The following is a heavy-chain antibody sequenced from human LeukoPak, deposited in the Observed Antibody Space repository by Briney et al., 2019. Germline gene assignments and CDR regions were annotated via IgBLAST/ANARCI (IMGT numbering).Heavy chain of an antibody. CDR3: ARHSSGWYFFAFDI. CDR1: GYTFTGYY. Sequence: GASVKVSCKASGYTFTGYYMHWVRQAPGQGLEWMGWINPNSGGTNYAQKFQGRVTMTRDTSISTAYMELSRLRSDDTAVYYCARHSSGWYFFAFDIWGQGTMVTVSS. D-gene: IGHD6-19*01. CDR2: INPNSGGT. V-gene: IGHV1-2*02. J-gene: IGHJ3*02.